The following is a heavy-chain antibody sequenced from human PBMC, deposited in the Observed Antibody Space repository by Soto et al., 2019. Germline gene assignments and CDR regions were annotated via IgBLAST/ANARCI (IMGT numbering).Heavy chain of an antibody. CDR3: ARILGIAAAGTDYYYYGMDV. D-gene: IGHD6-13*01. Sequence: ASVKVSCKASGYTFTSYGISWVRQAPGQGLEWMGWISAYNGNTNYAQKLQGRVTMTTDASTSTAYMELRSLRSDDTAVYYCARILGIAAAGTDYYYYGMDVWGQGTTVTVYS. V-gene: IGHV1-18*01. J-gene: IGHJ6*02. CDR1: GYTFTSYG. CDR2: ISAYNGNT.